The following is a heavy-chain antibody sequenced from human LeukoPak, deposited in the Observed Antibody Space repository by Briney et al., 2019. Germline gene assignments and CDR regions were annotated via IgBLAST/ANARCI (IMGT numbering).Heavy chain of an antibody. D-gene: IGHD6-19*01. CDR3: ARDLYSSGWYGGYYYYYVDV. V-gene: IGHV3-30-3*01. CDR2: ISYDGSNK. CDR1: GFTFSSYA. J-gene: IGHJ6*03. Sequence: PGGSLRLSCAASGFTFSSYAMHWVRQAPGKGLEWVAVISYDGSNKYYADSVKGRFTISRDNSKNTLYLQMNSLRAEDTAVYYCARDLYSSGWYGGYYYYYVDVWGKGTTVTVSS.